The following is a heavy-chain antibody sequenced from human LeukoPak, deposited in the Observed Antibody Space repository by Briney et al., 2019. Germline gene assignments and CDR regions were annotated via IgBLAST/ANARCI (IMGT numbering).Heavy chain of an antibody. J-gene: IGHJ4*02. CDR3: AKDWSRYNWNSADY. D-gene: IGHD1-7*01. CDR1: GFTFSSLA. CDR2: ISGSGGTT. V-gene: IGHV3-23*01. Sequence: LPGGSLRLSCAASGFTFSSLAMHWVRQAPGKGLEWVSVISGSGGTTYYADSVKGRFTTSRDNSKNTLYLQMNSLRAEDTAVYYCAKDWSRYNWNSADYWGQGTLVTVSS.